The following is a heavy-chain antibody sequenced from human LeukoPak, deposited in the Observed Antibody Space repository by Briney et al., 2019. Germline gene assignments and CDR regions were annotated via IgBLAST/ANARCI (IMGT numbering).Heavy chain of an antibody. J-gene: IGHJ6*03. CDR3: ARGDRDVRSSSSRDYYYYMDV. D-gene: IGHD6-6*01. V-gene: IGHV4-39*07. CDR1: GGSISSSSYY. Sequence: SETLSLTCTVSGGSISSSSYYWGWLRQPPGKGLEWIGSIYYSGSTYYNPSLKSRVTISVDTSKNQFSLKLSSVTAADTAVYYCARGDRDVRSSSSRDYYYYMDVWGKGTTVTVSS. CDR2: IYYSGST.